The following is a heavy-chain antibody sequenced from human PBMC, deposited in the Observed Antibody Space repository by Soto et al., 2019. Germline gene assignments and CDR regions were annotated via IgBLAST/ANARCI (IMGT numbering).Heavy chain of an antibody. CDR3: ARGYGHDY. J-gene: IGHJ4*02. D-gene: IGHD1-1*01. CDR1: GYTLSKYG. V-gene: IGHV1-18*01. Sequence: GASVTVSCKASGYTLSKYGIIWVRQAPGQGLEWMGWISAYNGDTNYAQKLQGRVTMTTDTSTSTFYMELRSLRSDDTAVYYCARGYGHDYWGQGTLVTVSS. CDR2: ISAYNGDT.